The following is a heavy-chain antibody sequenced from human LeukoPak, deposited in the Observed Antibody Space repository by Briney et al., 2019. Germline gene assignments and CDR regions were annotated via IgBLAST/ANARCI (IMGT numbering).Heavy chain of an antibody. V-gene: IGHV3-74*03. J-gene: IGHJ4*01. D-gene: IGHD6-19*01. CDR1: GFSFSSYW. CDR2: VNNDGSST. Sequence: QPGRSLRLSCGASGFSFSSYWMHWVRQAPGKGLKWGSRVNNDGSSTTYADSVEGRFTISRDNARNTLYLQMNTLRSEDTAVYYCARSSYPYYLDYSRHGTLVTVTS. CDR3: ARSSYPYYLDY.